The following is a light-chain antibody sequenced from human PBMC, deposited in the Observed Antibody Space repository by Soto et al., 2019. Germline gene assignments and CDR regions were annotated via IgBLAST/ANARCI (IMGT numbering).Light chain of an antibody. J-gene: IGKJ1*01. CDR2: AAS. V-gene: IGKV1-8*01. CDR3: QQYYSYPWA. Sequence: AIRMTQSPSSLSASTGDRVTITCRATQGISSYLAWYQQKPGKAPKRLIYAASTLQSGVPSRFSASGSGTDFTLTISCLQSEDFATYYGQQYYSYPWAFGQGTKVEIK. CDR1: QGISSY.